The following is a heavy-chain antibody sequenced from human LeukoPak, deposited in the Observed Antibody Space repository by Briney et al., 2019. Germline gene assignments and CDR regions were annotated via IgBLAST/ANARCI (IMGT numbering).Heavy chain of an antibody. CDR3: ARRGLNY. CDR1: GYTFTSYY. V-gene: IGHV1-46*01. CDR2: INPSGGST. Sequence: ASVKVSCKASGYTFTSYYMHWVRQAPGQGLEWMGIINPSGGSTSYAQKFQGRVTTTRDTSTTTAYMELRSLRSDDTAVYYCARRGLNYWGQGTLVTVSS. J-gene: IGHJ4*02. D-gene: IGHD3-16*01.